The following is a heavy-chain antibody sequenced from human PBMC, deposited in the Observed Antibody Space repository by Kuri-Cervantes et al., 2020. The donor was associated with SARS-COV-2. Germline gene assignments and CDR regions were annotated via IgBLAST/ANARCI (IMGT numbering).Heavy chain of an antibody. Sequence: ASVKVSCKASGYTFTTYGITWVRQAPGKGLEWMGGFDPEYGEIIYAQKFQGRVTLTEDTSTDTEYMELSSLRSDDTAVYYCAKVDYDSYGYSWHFDSWGHGTLVTVSS. D-gene: IGHD3-22*01. CDR2: FDPEYGEI. CDR1: GYTFTTYG. V-gene: IGHV1-24*01. J-gene: IGHJ4*01. CDR3: AKVDYDSYGYSWHFDS.